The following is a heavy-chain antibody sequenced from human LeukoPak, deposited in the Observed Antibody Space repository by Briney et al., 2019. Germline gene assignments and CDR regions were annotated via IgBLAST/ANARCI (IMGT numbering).Heavy chain of an antibody. CDR3: AKDIESGSYSGRYSDAFDI. J-gene: IGHJ3*02. Sequence: PGGSLRLSCAASGFTFSSYAMSWVRQAPGKGLEWVSAISGSGGSTYYADSVKGRFTISRDNSKNTLYLQMNSLRAEDTAVYYCAKDIESGSYSGRYSDAFDIWGQGTMVTVSS. V-gene: IGHV3-23*01. D-gene: IGHD1-26*01. CDR2: ISGSGGST. CDR1: GFTFSSYA.